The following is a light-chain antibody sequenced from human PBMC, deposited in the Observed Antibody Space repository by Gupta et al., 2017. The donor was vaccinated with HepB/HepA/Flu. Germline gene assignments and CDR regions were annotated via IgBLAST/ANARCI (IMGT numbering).Light chain of an antibody. Sequence: EIVLTQSPGTLSLSPGERATLSCRASQSVSSSYLAWYQQKPGQAPRLLIYGASSRATGIPDRFSGSGSGTDFTLIISRLEPEDFAVYYCQQDCRSSWTFGQGTKVEIK. V-gene: IGKV3-20*01. J-gene: IGKJ1*01. CDR1: QSVSSSY. CDR3: QQDCRSSWT. CDR2: GAS.